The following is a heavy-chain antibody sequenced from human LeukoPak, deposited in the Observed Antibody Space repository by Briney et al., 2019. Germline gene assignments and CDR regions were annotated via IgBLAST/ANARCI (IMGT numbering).Heavy chain of an antibody. J-gene: IGHJ4*02. D-gene: IGHD3-22*01. CDR3: ARQGSSGYHFDY. CDR2: IYYSGST. V-gene: IGHV4-39*01. CDR1: GGSISSSSYY. Sequence: PSETLSLTCTVSGGSISSSSYYWGWIRQPPGKGPEWTGSIYYSGSTYYNPSLKSRVTISVDTSKNQFSLKLSSVTAADTAVYYCARQGSSGYHFDYWGQGTLVTVSS.